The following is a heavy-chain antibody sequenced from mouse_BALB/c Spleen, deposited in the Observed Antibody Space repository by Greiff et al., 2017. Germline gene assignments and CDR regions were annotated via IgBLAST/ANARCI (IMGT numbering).Heavy chain of an antibody. V-gene: IGHV10-3*03. Sequence: EVQGVESGGGLVQPKGSLKLSCAASGFTFNTYAMHWVCQAPGKGLEWVARIRSKSNNYATYYADSVKDRFTISRDDSQSMLYLQMNNLKTEDTAMYYCVREEVYDYDGYYAMDYWGQGTSVTVSS. CDR2: IRSKSNNYAT. CDR1: GFTFNTYA. D-gene: IGHD2-4*01. J-gene: IGHJ4*01. CDR3: VREEVYDYDGYYAMDY.